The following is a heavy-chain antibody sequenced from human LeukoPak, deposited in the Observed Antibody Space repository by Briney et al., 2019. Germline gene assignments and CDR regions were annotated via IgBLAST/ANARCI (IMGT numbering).Heavy chain of an antibody. CDR1: GFTFSSYA. D-gene: IGHD1-26*01. V-gene: IGHV3-23*05. Sequence: GGSLRLSCAASGFTFSSYAMTWVRRAPGKGLEWVSTIEVGGAITHYAASVKGRFTISRDTSRKILYLQMDSLRPEDTAVYYCAKPLGGSYMFDRWGQGTLVTVSS. J-gene: IGHJ5*02. CDR2: IEVGGAIT. CDR3: AKPLGGSYMFDR.